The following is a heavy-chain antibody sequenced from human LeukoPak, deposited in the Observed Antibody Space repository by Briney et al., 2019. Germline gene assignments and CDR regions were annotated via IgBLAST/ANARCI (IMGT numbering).Heavy chain of an antibody. D-gene: IGHD6-19*01. J-gene: IGHJ4*02. CDR3: AKDRQWLVRSYFDY. V-gene: IGHV3-23*01. CDR1: GFTFSSYA. Sequence: PGGSLRLSCAASGFTFSSYAMSWVRQAPGKGLEWVSAISGSGGSTYYADSVKGRFTISRDNSKNTLYLQMNSLRAEDTAVYCCAKDRQWLVRSYFDYWGQGTLVTVSS. CDR2: ISGSGGST.